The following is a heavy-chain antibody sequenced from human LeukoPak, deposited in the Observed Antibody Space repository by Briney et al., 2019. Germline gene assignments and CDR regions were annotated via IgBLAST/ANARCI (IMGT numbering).Heavy chain of an antibody. V-gene: IGHV4-61*05. CDR3: ARAQEADYEMSPNFDY. J-gene: IGHJ4*02. Sequence: SETLSLTCTVSGGSISSSSYYWSWIRQPPGKGLEWIGYIYYSGSTNYNPSLKSRVTISVDTSKNQFSLKLSSVTAADTAVYYCARAQEADYEMSPNFDYWGQGTLVTVSS. D-gene: IGHD4-17*01. CDR1: GGSISSSSYY. CDR2: IYYSGST.